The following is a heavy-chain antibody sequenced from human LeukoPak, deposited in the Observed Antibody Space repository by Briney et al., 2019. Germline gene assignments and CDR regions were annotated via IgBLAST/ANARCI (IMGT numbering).Heavy chain of an antibody. CDR1: GFTFSSYS. V-gene: IGHV3-21*01. Sequence: GGSLRLSCTASGFTFSSYSMNWVRQAPGKGLEWVSSISSSSSYIYYADSVKGRFTISRDNAKNSLYLQMNSLRAEDTAVYYCARGIAVAGTRYFDYWGQGTLVTVSS. J-gene: IGHJ4*02. CDR3: ARGIAVAGTRYFDY. D-gene: IGHD6-19*01. CDR2: ISSSSSYI.